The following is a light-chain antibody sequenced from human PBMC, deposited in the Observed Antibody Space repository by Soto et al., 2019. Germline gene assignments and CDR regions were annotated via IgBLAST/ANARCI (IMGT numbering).Light chain of an antibody. CDR1: QSVSSSY. CDR2: AAS. CDR3: QQYGSTPIT. V-gene: IGKV3-20*01. J-gene: IGKJ5*01. Sequence: EIVLTQSPGTLSLSPGERATLSCRASQSVSSSYLAWYQQKPGQAPRLLIYAASSRATGIPDRFSGSGSGTDFNLTINRLEPEDFAVYYCQQYGSTPITFGQGTRLEIK.